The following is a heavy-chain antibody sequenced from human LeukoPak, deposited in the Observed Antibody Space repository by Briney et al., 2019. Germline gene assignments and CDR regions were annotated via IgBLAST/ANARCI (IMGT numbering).Heavy chain of an antibody. CDR1: GFTFSSYW. V-gene: IGHV3-7*01. D-gene: IGHD6-19*01. Sequence: TGGSLRLSXAASGFTFSSYWMSWVRQAPGKGLEWVANIKQDGSDKYYVDSVKGRFTISRDNAKNSVYLQMNSLRAEDTALYYCARAVAENWFDPWGQGTLVTVSS. CDR2: IKQDGSDK. J-gene: IGHJ5*02. CDR3: ARAVAENWFDP.